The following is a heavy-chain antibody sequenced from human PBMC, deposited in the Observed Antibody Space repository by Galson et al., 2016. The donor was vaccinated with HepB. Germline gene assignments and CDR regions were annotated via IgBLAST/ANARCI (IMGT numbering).Heavy chain of an antibody. V-gene: IGHV4-34*01. Sequence: ETLSLTCAVYGGSFSGYSWTLIRQPPGKGLEWIGEINHSGSTNSNASLKSRVTLSVDTSKKQFALKLTSVTAADTAVYYCVRGPYPGAGSRYYGMDVWGQGTTVIVSS. CDR1: GGSFSGYS. D-gene: IGHD3-10*01. CDR2: INHSGST. CDR3: VRGPYPGAGSRYYGMDV. J-gene: IGHJ6*01.